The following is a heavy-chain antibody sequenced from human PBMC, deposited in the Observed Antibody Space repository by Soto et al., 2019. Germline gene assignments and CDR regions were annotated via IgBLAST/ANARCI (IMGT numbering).Heavy chain of an antibody. CDR3: TTETSYYDSSGYYYYYYGMDV. Sequence: GSLRLSCAASGFTFSNAWMSWVRQAPGKGLEWVGRIKSKTDGGTTDYAAPVKGRFTISRDDSKNTLYLQMNSLKTEDTAVYYCTTETSYYDSSGYYYYYYGMDVWGQGTTVTVSS. V-gene: IGHV3-15*01. CDR1: GFTFSNAW. J-gene: IGHJ6*02. D-gene: IGHD3-22*01. CDR2: IKSKTDGGTT.